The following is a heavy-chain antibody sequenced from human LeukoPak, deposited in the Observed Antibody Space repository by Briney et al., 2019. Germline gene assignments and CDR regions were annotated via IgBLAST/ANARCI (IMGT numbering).Heavy chain of an antibody. J-gene: IGHJ4*02. Sequence: ASVKVSCKASGGTFSSYAISWVRQAPGQGLEWMGRIIPIFGTANYAQKFQGRVTITTDESTSTAYMELSSLRSKDTAVYYCARSYDSSGYYFDYWGQGTLVTVSS. CDR1: GGTFSSYA. CDR3: ARSYDSSGYYFDY. V-gene: IGHV1-69*05. CDR2: IIPIFGTA. D-gene: IGHD3-22*01.